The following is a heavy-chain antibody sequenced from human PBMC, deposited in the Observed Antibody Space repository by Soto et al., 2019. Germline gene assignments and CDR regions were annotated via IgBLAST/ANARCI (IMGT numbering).Heavy chain of an antibody. D-gene: IGHD6-19*01. CDR2: ISDTGAST. Sequence: QSGGSLRLSCAASGFTFKESAMNWVRPAPGKGLEWVASISDTGASTWYAESVRGRLSISRDNYKNTLYLQMNSLRGEDTAVYYCAKGRGSGWAWYFDNWGQGTLVTVSS. CDR3: AKGRGSGWAWYFDN. J-gene: IGHJ4*02. V-gene: IGHV3-23*01. CDR1: GFTFKESA.